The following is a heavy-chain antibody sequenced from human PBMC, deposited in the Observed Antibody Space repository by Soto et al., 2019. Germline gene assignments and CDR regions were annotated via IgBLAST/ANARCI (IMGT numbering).Heavy chain of an antibody. J-gene: IGHJ4*02. D-gene: IGHD3-16*01. CDR1: GASISSEYW. V-gene: IGHV4-4*02. CDR2: ISHSENT. CDR3: ARDRVMLTFGGASEEWGIDS. Sequence: PSETLSLTCAVSGASISSEYWWSWVRQSPGKGLEWIGQISHSENTNYNPSLKSRVGISVDTSKNQFSLKLNSVTAADTAVYYCARDRVMLTFGGASEEWGIDSWGPGTLVTVSS.